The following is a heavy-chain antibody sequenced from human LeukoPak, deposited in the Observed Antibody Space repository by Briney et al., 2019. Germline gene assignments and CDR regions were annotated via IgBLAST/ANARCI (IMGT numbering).Heavy chain of an antibody. CDR1: GGTFSSYA. Sequence: SVKVSCKASGGTFSSYAISWVRQAPGQGLEWMGGIIPIFGTANYAQKFQGRVTITAGESTSTAYMELSSLRSEDTAVYYCARPRVIDYYDSGSWFDPWGQGTLVTVSS. D-gene: IGHD3-22*01. V-gene: IGHV1-69*13. J-gene: IGHJ5*02. CDR2: IIPIFGTA. CDR3: ARPRVIDYYDSGSWFDP.